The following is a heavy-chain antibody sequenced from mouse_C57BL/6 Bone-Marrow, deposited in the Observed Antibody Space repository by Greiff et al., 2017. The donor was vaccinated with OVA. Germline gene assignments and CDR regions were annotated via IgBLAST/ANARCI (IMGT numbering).Heavy chain of an antibody. J-gene: IGHJ3*01. CDR3: ARLTGRAY. Sequence: EVKLVESGGGLVKPGGSLKLSCAASGFTFSSYAMSWVRQTPEKRLEWVATISDGGSYTYYPDNVKGRFTISRDNAKNNLYLQMSHLKSEDTAMYYCARLTGRAYWGQGTLVTVSA. CDR1: GFTFSSYA. V-gene: IGHV5-4*03. D-gene: IGHD4-1*01. CDR2: ISDGGSYT.